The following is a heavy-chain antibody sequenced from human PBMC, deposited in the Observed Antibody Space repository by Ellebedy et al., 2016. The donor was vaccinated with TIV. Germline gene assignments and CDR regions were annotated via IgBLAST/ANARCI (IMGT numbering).Heavy chain of an antibody. V-gene: IGHV1-24*01. D-gene: IGHD3-10*01. CDR1: GYTLTELS. CDR3: ARGDTMVRGVRVYYYYGMDV. Sequence: ASVKVSXXVSGYTLTELSMHWVRQAPGKGLEWMGGFDPEDGETIYAQKFQGRVTMTEDTSTDTAYMELSSLRSEDTAVYYCARGDTMVRGVRVYYYYGMDVWGQGTTVTVSS. J-gene: IGHJ6*02. CDR2: FDPEDGET.